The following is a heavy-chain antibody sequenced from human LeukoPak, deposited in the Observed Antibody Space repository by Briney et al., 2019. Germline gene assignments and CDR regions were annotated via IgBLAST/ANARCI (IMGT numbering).Heavy chain of an antibody. D-gene: IGHD3-10*02. J-gene: IGHJ5*02. Sequence: PSETLSLTCSVSGGSININSYYWGWIRQPPGKGLEWIGSIYYSETTYYSPSLKSRVTISLDTSKNQFSLKLSSVTAADTAVYYCARTYFRGPYGGWFDPWGQGTLVTVSS. CDR3: ARTYFRGPYGGWFDP. CDR1: GGSININSYY. V-gene: IGHV4-39*01. CDR2: IYYSETT.